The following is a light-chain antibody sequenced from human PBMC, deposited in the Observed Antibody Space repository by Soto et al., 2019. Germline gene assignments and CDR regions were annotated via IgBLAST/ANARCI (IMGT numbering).Light chain of an antibody. J-gene: IGKJ2*01. Sequence: EIVLTQSPGTLSLSPGERATLSCRASQSVSSSYLAWYQQKPGQAPRLLIYGASSRATGIPDRFSGSESGPDFTLTISRLEPEDFAVYYCQQYGSSPPWYTFGQGTKLEIK. CDR2: GAS. CDR1: QSVSSSY. V-gene: IGKV3-20*01. CDR3: QQYGSSPPWYT.